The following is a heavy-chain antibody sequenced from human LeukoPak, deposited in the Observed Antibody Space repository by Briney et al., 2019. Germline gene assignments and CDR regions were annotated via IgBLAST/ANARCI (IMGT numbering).Heavy chain of an antibody. CDR3: ARVEYSNSYYYYGMDV. CDR1: GFTFSSYS. Sequence: GGSLRLSCAASGFTFSSYSMNWVRQAPGKGLEWVSYISSSSTIYYADSVKGRFTISRDNAKNSLYLQMNSLRAEDTAVYYCARVEYSNSYYYYGMDVWGQGTTVTVSS. D-gene: IGHD4-11*01. J-gene: IGHJ6*02. V-gene: IGHV3-48*04. CDR2: ISSSSTI.